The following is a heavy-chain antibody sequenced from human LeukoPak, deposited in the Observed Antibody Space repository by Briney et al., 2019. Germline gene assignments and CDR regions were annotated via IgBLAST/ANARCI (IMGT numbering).Heavy chain of an antibody. CDR2: LNPSGGST. V-gene: IGHV1-46*01. J-gene: IGHJ4*02. CDR1: GYTFTIYS. CDR3: ARDGNPEQYSSSSRYDY. Sequence: GASVKVSCKASGYTFTIYSMHWVRQAPGQGLEWMGILNPSGGSTSYAQRFQGRVTMTRDMSTSTVYMELSSLRSEDTAVYYCARDGNPEQYSSSSRYDYWGQGTLVTVSS. D-gene: IGHD6-6*01.